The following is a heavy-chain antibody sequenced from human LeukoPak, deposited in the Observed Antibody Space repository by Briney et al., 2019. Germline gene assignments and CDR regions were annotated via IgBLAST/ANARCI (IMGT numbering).Heavy chain of an antibody. V-gene: IGHV1-8*01. CDR2: MNPNSGNT. CDR1: GYTFTSYD. D-gene: IGHD2-2*01. J-gene: IGHJ5*02. Sequence: APVKVSCKASGYTFTSYDINWVRQATGQGLEWMGWMNPNSGNTGYAQKFQGRVTMNRNTSISTAYMELSSLRSEDTAAYYCARDTHERLAAMSDGEIWFDPWGQGTLVTVSS. CDR3: ARDTHERLAAMSDGEIWFDP.